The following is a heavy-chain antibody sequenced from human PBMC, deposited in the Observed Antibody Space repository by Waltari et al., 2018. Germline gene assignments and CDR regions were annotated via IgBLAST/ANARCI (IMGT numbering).Heavy chain of an antibody. CDR3: AKRIVGGPFDV. D-gene: IGHD1-26*01. Sequence: QVHLVQSGAEVRKPGSSVKVSCEASGGPFGTYAIRWGRQAPGQGLEWMGGIIPIYGTPNYDQKFQGRVNVAADELTTTAYMELSSLRSDDTAVYYCAKRIVGGPFDVWGQGTMVTVSS. V-gene: IGHV1-69*12. J-gene: IGHJ3*01. CDR1: GGPFGTYA. CDR2: IIPIYGTP.